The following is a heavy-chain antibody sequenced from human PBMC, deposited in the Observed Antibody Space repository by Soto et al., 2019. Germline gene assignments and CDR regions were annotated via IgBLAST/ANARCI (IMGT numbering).Heavy chain of an antibody. V-gene: IGHV1-3*01. CDR3: ARGYDYYYGMDV. J-gene: IGHJ6*02. Sequence: ASVKVSCKDSGYNFTSYAMHSVRQAPGQRLEWMGWITAGNGNTKYSQRFQGRVTITRDTSASTAYMELSSLRSEDTEVYSCARGYDYYYGMDVWGQGTTVTVS. CDR2: ITAGNGNT. CDR1: GYNFTSYA.